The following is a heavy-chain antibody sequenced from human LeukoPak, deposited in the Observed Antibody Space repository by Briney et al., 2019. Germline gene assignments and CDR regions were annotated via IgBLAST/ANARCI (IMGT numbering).Heavy chain of an antibody. Sequence: GGSLRLSCAASGFTFSNYAMHWVRQAPGKGLEHVSAISSNGGITYYAKSVEGRFTISRDNSKNTLHLQMGSLRAEDVAVYYCARDQLILSYYYGMDVWGQGTPVTVSS. CDR2: ISSNGGIT. D-gene: IGHD2-15*01. CDR3: ARDQLILSYYYGMDV. V-gene: IGHV3-64*01. J-gene: IGHJ6*02. CDR1: GFTFSNYA.